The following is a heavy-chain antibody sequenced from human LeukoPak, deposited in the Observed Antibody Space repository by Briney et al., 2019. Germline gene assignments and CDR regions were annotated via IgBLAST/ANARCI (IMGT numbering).Heavy chain of an antibody. CDR2: FYTSGST. CDR3: ARLYGSGSFQYFDY. J-gene: IGHJ4*02. CDR1: GGSISSYY. Sequence: SETLSLTCTVSGGSISSYYWSWIRQPAGKGLEWIGRFYTSGSTNYNPSLKSRVTISVDTSKNQFSLKLSSVTAADTAVYYCARLYGSGSFQYFDYWGQGILVTVSS. V-gene: IGHV4-4*07. D-gene: IGHD3-10*01.